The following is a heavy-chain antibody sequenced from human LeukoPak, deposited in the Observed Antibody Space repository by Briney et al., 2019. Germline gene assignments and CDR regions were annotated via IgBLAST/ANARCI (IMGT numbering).Heavy chain of an antibody. CDR3: ARHAEGATDSWFDP. CDR2: IYPGDSDT. J-gene: IGHJ5*02. D-gene: IGHD1-26*01. V-gene: IGHV5-51*01. Sequence: GESLKISCKGSGYSFSKYWIGWVRQMPGKGLEWMGIIYPGDSDTRYSPSFQGQVTISADKSTSTAYLQWSSLQASDTAMYYCARHAEGATDSWFDPWGRGTVVTVSS. CDR1: GYSFSKYW.